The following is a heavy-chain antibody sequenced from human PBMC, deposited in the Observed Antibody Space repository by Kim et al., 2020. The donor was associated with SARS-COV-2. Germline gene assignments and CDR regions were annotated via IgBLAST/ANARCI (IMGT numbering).Heavy chain of an antibody. V-gene: IGHV1-69*04. CDR2: IIPGLGMT. CDR3: ASPGVVGWYHGMDV. Sequence: SVKVSCKASGGTFNSYAISWVRQAPGVGLEWMGRIIPGLGMTNYAQKFQGRLTINADKSTSTINMDLRRVTSDDTAVYFCASPGVVGWYHGMDVWGQGT. J-gene: IGHJ6*02. D-gene: IGHD2-15*01. CDR1: GGTFNSYA.